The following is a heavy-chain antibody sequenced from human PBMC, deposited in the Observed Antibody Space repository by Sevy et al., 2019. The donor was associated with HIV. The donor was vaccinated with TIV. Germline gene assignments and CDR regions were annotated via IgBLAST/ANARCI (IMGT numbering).Heavy chain of an antibody. J-gene: IGHJ5*02. Sequence: SETLSLTCAVYGGSLSGFYWSWIRQPPGKGLEWIGEIHHSGSTTYNPSLKSRVTISLDTSTNQFSLNLIAVTAADTALYYCARGGASHSYGYTAGRWFDPWGQGTPVTVSS. CDR1: GGSLSGFY. CDR3: ARGGASHSYGYTAGRWFDP. D-gene: IGHD5-18*01. V-gene: IGHV4-34*01. CDR2: IHHSGST.